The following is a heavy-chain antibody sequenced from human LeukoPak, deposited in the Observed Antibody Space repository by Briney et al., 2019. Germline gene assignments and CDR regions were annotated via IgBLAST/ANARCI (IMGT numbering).Heavy chain of an antibody. J-gene: IGHJ4*02. D-gene: IGHD3-22*01. V-gene: IGHV4-30-2*01. CDR3: ARGVTSGYYYFDY. CDR2: IYHSGST. Sequence: SQTLSLTCTVSGGSISSGGYYWSWIRQPPGKGLEWIGYIYHSGSTYYNPSLKSRVTISVDRSKNQFSLKLSSVTAADTAVYYCARGVTSGYYYFDYWGQGTLVTVSS. CDR1: GGSISSGGYY.